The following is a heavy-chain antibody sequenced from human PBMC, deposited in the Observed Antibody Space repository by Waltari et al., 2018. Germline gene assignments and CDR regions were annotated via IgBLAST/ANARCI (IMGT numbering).Heavy chain of an antibody. CDR1: GFTFTNYA. J-gene: IGHJ4*02. V-gene: IGHV3-23*01. Sequence: EVQLLESGGGLVQPGGSLRLSCAASGFTFTNYAMSWVRQAPGKGLEWVSTLNNSGGSTYYTDSVKGRFTMSRDTSTNTLDLQMNSLGAEDTAIYYCAKEAPGITASGIPFDRWGQGTLVTVSS. CDR3: AKEAPGITASGIPFDR. CDR2: LNNSGGST. D-gene: IGHD6-13*01.